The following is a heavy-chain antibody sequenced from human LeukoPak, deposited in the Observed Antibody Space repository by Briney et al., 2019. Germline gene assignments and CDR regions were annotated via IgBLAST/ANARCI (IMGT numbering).Heavy chain of an antibody. J-gene: IGHJ3*02. D-gene: IGHD4-17*01. CDR3: AKDDLATVTDAGGRAFDI. V-gene: IGHV3-23*01. CDR2: ISGSGGST. Sequence: PGRSLRLSCAASGFTFSSYGMSWVRQAPGKGLEWVSAISGSGGSTYYADSVKGRFTTSRDNSKNTLYLQMNSLRAEDTAVYYCAKDDLATVTDAGGRAFDIWGQGTMVTVSS. CDR1: GFTFSSYG.